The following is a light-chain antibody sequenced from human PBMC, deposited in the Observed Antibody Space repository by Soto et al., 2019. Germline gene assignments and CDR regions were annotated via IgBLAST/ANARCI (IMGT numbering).Light chain of an antibody. CDR2: DAT. CDR1: TGAVTSAHY. Sequence: QSVVTQEPSLTVSPGGTVTLTCGSSTGAVTSAHYPFWIQQQSGQAPRTLIYDATNKHSWTPARFSGSLLGDKAALTLSGAQPEDEATYYCLLSYSGAFWVFGGGTKVTVL. V-gene: IGLV7-46*01. J-gene: IGLJ3*02. CDR3: LLSYSGAFWV.